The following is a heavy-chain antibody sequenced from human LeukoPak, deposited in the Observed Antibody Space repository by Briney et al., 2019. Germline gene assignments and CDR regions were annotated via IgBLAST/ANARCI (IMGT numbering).Heavy chain of an antibody. CDR3: ARSTRYSGSYLWFDP. V-gene: IGHV4-34*01. Sequence: PSETLSLTCAVYGGSFSGYYWSWIRQPPGKGLEWTGEINHSGSTNYNPSLKSRVTISVDTSKNQFSLKLSSVTAADTAVYYCARSTRYSGSYLWFDPWGQGTLVTVSS. J-gene: IGHJ5*02. CDR1: GGSFSGYY. D-gene: IGHD1-26*01. CDR2: INHSGST.